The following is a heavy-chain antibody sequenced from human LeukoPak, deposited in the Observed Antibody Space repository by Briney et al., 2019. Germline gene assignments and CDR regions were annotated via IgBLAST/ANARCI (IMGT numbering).Heavy chain of an antibody. Sequence: SETLSLTCAVSGGSISSSNWWSWIRQPPGKGLEWIGSIYYSGSTYYNPSLKSRVTISVDTSKNQFSLKLSSVTAADTAVYYCARHGRGYSYGHYFDYWGQGTLVTVSS. D-gene: IGHD5-18*01. V-gene: IGHV4-39*01. CDR1: GGSISSSNW. J-gene: IGHJ4*02. CDR3: ARHGRGYSYGHYFDY. CDR2: IYYSGST.